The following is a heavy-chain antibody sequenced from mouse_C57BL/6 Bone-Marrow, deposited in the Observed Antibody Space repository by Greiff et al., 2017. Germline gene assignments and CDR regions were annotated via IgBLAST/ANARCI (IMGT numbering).Heavy chain of an antibody. J-gene: IGHJ4*01. CDR1: GFNIKDDY. D-gene: IGHD2-2*01. Sequence: VQLQQSGAELVRPGASVKLSCTASGFNIKDDYMHWVKQRPEQGLEWIGWIDPENGDTEYASKFQGKATITADTSSNTPYLQLSSLTSEDTAVYYCTTRGYYCAMDYWGQGTSVTVSS. CDR3: TTRGYYCAMDY. V-gene: IGHV14-4*01. CDR2: IDPENGDT.